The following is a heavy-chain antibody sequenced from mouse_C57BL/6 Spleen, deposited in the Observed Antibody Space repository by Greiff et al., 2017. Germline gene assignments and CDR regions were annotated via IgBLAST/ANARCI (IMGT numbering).Heavy chain of an antibody. Sequence: EVQLKESGPGMVKPSQSLSLTCTVTGYSITSGYDWHWIRHFPGNKLEWMGYISYSGSTNYNPSLKSRISITHDTSKNHFFLKLNSVTTEDTATYYCARGGAYWDYAMDYWGQGTSVTVSS. J-gene: IGHJ4*01. D-gene: IGHD2-10*01. CDR3: ARGGAYWDYAMDY. CDR1: GYSITSGYD. V-gene: IGHV3-1*01. CDR2: ISYSGST.